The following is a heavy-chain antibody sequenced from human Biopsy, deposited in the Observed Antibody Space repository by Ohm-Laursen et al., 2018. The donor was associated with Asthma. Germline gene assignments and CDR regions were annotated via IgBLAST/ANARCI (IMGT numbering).Heavy chain of an antibody. Sequence: SLRLPCAASGFTFSNYGMHWVRQAPRKGLDWVAVISFDGSNKNYTDSVKGRFTISRDNSRNTLHLQMNSLRAEDTAVYYCAKDVFPGWELRRGPDYWGQGTLVTVSS. V-gene: IGHV3-30*18. J-gene: IGHJ4*02. CDR1: GFTFSNYG. CDR2: ISFDGSNK. CDR3: AKDVFPGWELRRGPDY. D-gene: IGHD1-26*01.